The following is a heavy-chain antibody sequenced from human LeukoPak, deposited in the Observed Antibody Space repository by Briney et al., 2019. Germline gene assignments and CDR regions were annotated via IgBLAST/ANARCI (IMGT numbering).Heavy chain of an antibody. CDR2: IRYDGSNK. J-gene: IGHJ4*02. CDR3: AKDLSDYDFWSGPDY. D-gene: IGHD3-3*01. Sequence: GGSLRLSCAASGFTYSSYGMHWVRQAPGKGLEWVAFIRYDGSNKYYADSVKGRFTISRDNSKNTLYLQMNSLRAEDTAVYYCAKDLSDYDFWSGPDYWGQGTLVTVSS. CDR1: GFTYSSYG. V-gene: IGHV3-30*02.